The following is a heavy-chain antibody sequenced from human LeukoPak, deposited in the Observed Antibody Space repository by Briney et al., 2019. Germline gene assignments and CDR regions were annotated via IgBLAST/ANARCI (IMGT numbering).Heavy chain of an antibody. CDR3: AMGNDYDFWSGYYYYYMDV. CDR1: GGSISSGSYY. J-gene: IGHJ6*03. D-gene: IGHD3-3*01. V-gene: IGHV4-61*02. Sequence: SETLSLTCTVSGGSISSGSYYWSWIRQPAGKGLEWIGRIYTSGSTNYNPSLKGRVTISVDTSKNQFSLKLSSVTAADTAVYYCAMGNDYDFWSGYYYYYMDVWGKGTPVTVSS. CDR2: IYTSGST.